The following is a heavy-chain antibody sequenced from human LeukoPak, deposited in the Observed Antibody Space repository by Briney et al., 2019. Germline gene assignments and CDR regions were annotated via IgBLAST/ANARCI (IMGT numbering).Heavy chain of an antibody. J-gene: IGHJ4*02. CDR2: VSWNSGTI. CDR1: GFTFDVYA. CDR3: ARGRWFGESPLDD. Sequence: TGGSLRLSCAASGFTFDVYAMHWARQAPGKGLEWVSGVSWNSGTIGYADSVKGRFTISRDNAKNSLYLQMDSLITEDTALYYCARGRWFGESPLDDWGQGTLVTVSS. D-gene: IGHD3-10*01. V-gene: IGHV3-9*01.